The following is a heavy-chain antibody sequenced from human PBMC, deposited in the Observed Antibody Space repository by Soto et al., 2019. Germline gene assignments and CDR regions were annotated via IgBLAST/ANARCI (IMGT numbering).Heavy chain of an antibody. J-gene: IGHJ6*02. Sequence: QVQLVQSGAEVKKPGASVKVSCKASGYTFTGYYMHWVRQAPGQGLEWMGWINPNSGCTNYAQKFQGRVTMTRDTSISTAYMELSRLRSDDTAVYYCAREAGTTSTYYYYGMDVWGQGTTVTVSS. CDR3: AREAGTTSTYYYYGMDV. CDR2: INPNSGCT. CDR1: GYTFTGYY. D-gene: IGHD1-7*01. V-gene: IGHV1-2*02.